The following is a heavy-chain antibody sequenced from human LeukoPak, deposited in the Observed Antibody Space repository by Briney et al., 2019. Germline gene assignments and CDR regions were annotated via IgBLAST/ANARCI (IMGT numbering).Heavy chain of an antibody. Sequence: EASVKVSCKASGYTFTSYGISWVRQAPGQGLEWMGWISAYNGNTNYAQKLQGRVTMTTDTSTSTAYMELRSLRSDDTAVYYCARDQRVRGWSDYYCGMDVWGQGTTVTVSS. CDR3: ARDQRVRGWSDYYCGMDV. V-gene: IGHV1-18*01. CDR2: ISAYNGNT. D-gene: IGHD3-10*01. CDR1: GYTFTSYG. J-gene: IGHJ6*02.